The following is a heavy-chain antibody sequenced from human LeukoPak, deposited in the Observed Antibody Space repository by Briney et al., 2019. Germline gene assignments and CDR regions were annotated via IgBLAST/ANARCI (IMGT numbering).Heavy chain of an antibody. CDR3: GRAGGYYYPDLGLKGWFDP. CDR2: IYHSGST. D-gene: IGHD3-22*01. V-gene: IGHV4-30-2*01. Sequence: SETLSLTCAVSGGSISSGGYSWSWLRQPPGKGLEWFGYIYHSGSTYYNPSLKSRVTISVDRSNNQFSLKLSSVTAADTAVYYCGRAGGYYYPDLGLKGWFDPWGQGTLVTVSS. CDR1: GGSISSGGYS. J-gene: IGHJ5*02.